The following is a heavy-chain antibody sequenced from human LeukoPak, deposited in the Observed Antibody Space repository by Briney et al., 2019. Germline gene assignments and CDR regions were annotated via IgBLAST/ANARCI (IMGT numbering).Heavy chain of an antibody. J-gene: IGHJ5*02. V-gene: IGHV3-9*01. CDR2: ISWDSGTI. CDR1: GFTFSIYW. CDR3: VKDKMPRRMYNWFDP. D-gene: IGHD5-24*01. Sequence: PGGSLRLSCAASGFTFSIYWMHWVRHAPGKGLEWVSGISWDSGTIAYADSLEGRFTISRDNAKNSLYLQMNSLRAEDTALYYCVKDKMPRRMYNWFDPWGQGTLVTVSS.